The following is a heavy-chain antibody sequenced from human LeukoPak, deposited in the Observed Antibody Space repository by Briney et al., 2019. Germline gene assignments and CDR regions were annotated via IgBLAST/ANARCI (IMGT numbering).Heavy chain of an antibody. CDR1: GGSISSGGFS. J-gene: IGHJ5*02. Sequence: PSETLSLTCAISGGSISSGGFSWSWIRQPPGKGLEWIGYIYYSGSTYYNPSLKSRVTISVDTSKNQFSLKLSSVTAADTAVYYCALSNKGFDPWGQGTLVTVSS. CDR2: IYYSGST. D-gene: IGHD3-3*02. CDR3: ALSNKGFDP. V-gene: IGHV4-31*11.